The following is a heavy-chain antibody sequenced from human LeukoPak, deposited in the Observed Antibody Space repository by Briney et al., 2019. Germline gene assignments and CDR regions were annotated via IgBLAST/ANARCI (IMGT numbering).Heavy chain of an antibody. CDR2: ISGSGGST. CDR1: GFTFSSYA. V-gene: IGHV3-23*01. J-gene: IGHJ4*02. D-gene: IGHD3-9*01. Sequence: EGSLRLSCAASGFTFSSYAMSWVRQAPGKGLEWVSAISGSGGSTNYADSVKGRFTISRDNSKNALYLQMNSLRAEDTAVYYCAKDHLDWGSSFDCWGQGTLVTVSS. CDR3: AKDHLDWGSSFDC.